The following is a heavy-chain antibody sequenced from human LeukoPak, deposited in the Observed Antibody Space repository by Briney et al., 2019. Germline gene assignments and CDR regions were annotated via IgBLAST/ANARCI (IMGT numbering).Heavy chain of an antibody. J-gene: IGHJ4*02. V-gene: IGHV4-61*02. CDR1: GGSISSDDYY. CDR3: VSSNWLRDANFDS. CDR2: IYTSGST. D-gene: IGHD1-1*01. Sequence: KASETLSLTCTVSGGSISSDDYYWIWIRQPAGKGLEWIVRIYTSGSTNYNSSRKSPVTIAVDTSKYQFSLKLRSVTAVATAIYYCVSSNWLRDANFDSWGQGTLVTVSS.